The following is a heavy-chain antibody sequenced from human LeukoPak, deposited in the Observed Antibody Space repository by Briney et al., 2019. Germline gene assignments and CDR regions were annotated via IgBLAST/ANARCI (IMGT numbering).Heavy chain of an antibody. Sequence: SVKVSCKASGGTFSTYVITWVRQAPGQGLEWMGGIIPVFGTTNYGQKFHGRVTITTDESMSTAYMELSSLRSEDTAVYYCARCLGECQLVSWFDPWGQGTLVTVSS. CDR3: ARCLGECQLVSWFDP. CDR2: IIPVFGTT. D-gene: IGHD3-16*01. V-gene: IGHV1-69*05. J-gene: IGHJ5*02. CDR1: GGTFSTYV.